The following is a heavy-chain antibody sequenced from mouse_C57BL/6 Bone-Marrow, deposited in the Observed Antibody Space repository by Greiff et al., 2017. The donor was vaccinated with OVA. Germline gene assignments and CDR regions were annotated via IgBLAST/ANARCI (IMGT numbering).Heavy chain of an antibody. D-gene: IGHD5-1*01. CDR3: ARVPLYAMDY. V-gene: IGHV7-3*01. CDR2: IRNKANGYTT. Sequence: EVHLVESGGGLVQPGGSLSLSCAASGFTFTDYYMSWVRQPPGKALEWLGFIRNKANGYTTEYSASVKGRFTISRDNSQSILYLQMNALRAEDSATYYCARVPLYAMDYWGQGTSVTVSS. CDR1: GFTFTDYY. J-gene: IGHJ4*01.